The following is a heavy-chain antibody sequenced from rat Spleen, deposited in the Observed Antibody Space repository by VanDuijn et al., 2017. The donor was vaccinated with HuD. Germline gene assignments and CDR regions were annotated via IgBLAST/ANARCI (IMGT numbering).Heavy chain of an antibody. Sequence: EVQLVESGGGLVQPGKSLKISCVASGFTFNKYWMTWIRQAPGKGLECVASITNAAGSTYYPDSVQGRFTISRDNAKNTLYLQMNSLRSEDTATYYCTGPFDYWGQGVMVTVSS. J-gene: IGHJ2*01. CDR3: TGPFDY. CDR1: GFTFNKYW. V-gene: IGHV5-31*01. CDR2: ITNAAGST.